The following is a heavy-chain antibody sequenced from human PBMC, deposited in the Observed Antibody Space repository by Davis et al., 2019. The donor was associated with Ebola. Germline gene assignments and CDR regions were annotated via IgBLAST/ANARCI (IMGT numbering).Heavy chain of an antibody. CDR1: GYGFTNYW. CDR3: ATLRRTITGMDDGVDI. Sequence: GESLKISCKGSGYGFTNYWIGWVRQMPGKGLEWMGFIFPDDSDATYSPSFQGQVTFSPDKSFKTAFLQWSSLNASDTARYYCATLRRTITGMDDGVDIWGQGTMVTVSS. CDR2: IFPDDSDA. J-gene: IGHJ3*02. D-gene: IGHD1-20*01. V-gene: IGHV5-51*01.